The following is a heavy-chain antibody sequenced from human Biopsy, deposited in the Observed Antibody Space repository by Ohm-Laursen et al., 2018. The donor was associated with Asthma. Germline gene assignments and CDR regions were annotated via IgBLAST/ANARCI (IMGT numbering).Heavy chain of an antibody. V-gene: IGHV3-7*01. D-gene: IGHD3-3*02. J-gene: IGHJ1*01. CDR3: ARTFHFWSPYHAEHYQL. CDR1: GFTFGDYC. CDR2: IKHGGSEK. Sequence: SLRLSCAASGFTFGDYCMSWVRQVPGKGLEWVANIKHGGSEKNYVDSLKGRFTISRDNAKNSLYLQMNSLRAEDTAVYYCARTFHFWSPYHAEHYQLWGQGTLVTVSS.